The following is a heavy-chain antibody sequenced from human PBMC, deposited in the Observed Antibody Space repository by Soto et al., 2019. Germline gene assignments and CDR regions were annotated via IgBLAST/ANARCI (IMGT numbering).Heavy chain of an antibody. V-gene: IGHV1-46*01. J-gene: IGHJ4*02. CDR2: INPSGGST. CDR1: GYTFTSYY. D-gene: IGHD3-22*01. Sequence: ASVKVSCKASGYTFTSYYMHWVRQAPGQGLEWMGIINPSGGSTSYAQKFQGRVTMTRDTSTSTVYMELSSLRSEDTAVYYCGTSYYYDSSGYQIDYWGQGTLVTVSS. CDR3: GTSYYYDSSGYQIDY.